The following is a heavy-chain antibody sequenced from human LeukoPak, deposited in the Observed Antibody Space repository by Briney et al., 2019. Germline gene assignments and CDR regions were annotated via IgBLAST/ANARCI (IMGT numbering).Heavy chain of an antibody. J-gene: IGHJ4*02. V-gene: IGHV3-21*01. CDR1: GFTFSSYE. Sequence: GGSLRLSCAASGFTFSSYEMNWVRQAPGKGLEWVSSISSSSSYIYYADSVKGRFTISRDNAKNSLYLQMNSLRAEDTAVYYCARDGIYSSSWYGYYDSSGYSSPFDYWGQGTLVTVSS. CDR3: ARDGIYSSSWYGYYDSSGYSSPFDY. D-gene: IGHD3-22*01. CDR2: ISSSSSYI.